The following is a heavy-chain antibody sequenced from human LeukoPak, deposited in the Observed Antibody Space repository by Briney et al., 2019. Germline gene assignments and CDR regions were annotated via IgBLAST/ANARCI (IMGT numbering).Heavy chain of an antibody. Sequence: SETLSLTCTVSGGSISSYYWSWIRQPPGKGLEWIGYIYYSGSTNYNPSPKSRVTISVDTSKNQFSLKLSSVTAADTAVYYCARTLNDWGQGTLVTVSS. J-gene: IGHJ4*02. CDR1: GGSISSYY. V-gene: IGHV4-59*08. CDR2: IYYSGST. CDR3: ARTLND.